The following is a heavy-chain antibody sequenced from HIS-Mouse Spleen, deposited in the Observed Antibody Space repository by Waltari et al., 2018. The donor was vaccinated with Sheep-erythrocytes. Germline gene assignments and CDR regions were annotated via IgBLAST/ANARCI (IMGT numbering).Heavy chain of an antibody. CDR3: TTRIAAAGFDY. J-gene: IGHJ4*02. V-gene: IGHV3-15*01. D-gene: IGHD6-13*01. CDR1: GFTFSNAW. CDR2: IKRKTYSGKK. Sequence: EVQLVESGGGLVKPGGSLRLSCAGSGFTFSNAWMSWVRQAPGKGLEGVGRIKRKTYSGKKYYAAPVKGRFTSSRDDSKNTLYLQMNSLKTEDTAVYYCTTRIAAAGFDYWGQGTLVTVSS.